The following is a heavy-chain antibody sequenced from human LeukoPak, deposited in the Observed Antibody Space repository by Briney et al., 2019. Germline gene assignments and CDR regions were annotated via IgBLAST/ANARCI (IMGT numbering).Heavy chain of an antibody. J-gene: IGHJ4*02. CDR2: IGGSGDFT. V-gene: IGHV3-23*01. CDR1: GFTFSTYA. D-gene: IGHD4-17*01. CDR3: ARRFITVTTPAFDY. Sequence: GGSLRLSCAASGFTFSTYAMSWVRQAPGKGLEWVSAIGGSGDFTYYAEYVRGRFTISRDNSEKTLYLQMNSLRAEDTAVYYCARRFITVTTPAFDYWGQGTLVTVSS.